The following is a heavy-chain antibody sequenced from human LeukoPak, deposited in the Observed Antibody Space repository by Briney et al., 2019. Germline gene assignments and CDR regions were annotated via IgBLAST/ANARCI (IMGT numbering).Heavy chain of an antibody. Sequence: GGSLRLSCAASGFTFSSYAMSWVRQAPGKGLEWVSAISGSGGSTYYADSVKGRFTISRDNSKNTLYLQMNSLRAEDTAVYYCAKQISYDSSGYYSHAFDIWGQGTMVTASS. CDR1: GFTFSSYA. CDR2: ISGSGGST. D-gene: IGHD3-22*01. J-gene: IGHJ3*02. CDR3: AKQISYDSSGYYSHAFDI. V-gene: IGHV3-23*01.